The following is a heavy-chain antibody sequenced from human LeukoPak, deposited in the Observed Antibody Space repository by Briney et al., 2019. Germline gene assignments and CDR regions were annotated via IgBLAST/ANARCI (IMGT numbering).Heavy chain of an antibody. CDR2: TYYRSEWYN. CDR1: GDSVSSNSAA. V-gene: IGHV6-1*01. D-gene: IGHD3-22*01. CDR3: AQADGTGYFYFQH. Sequence: SQTLSLTCAISGDSVSSNSAAWNWIKQSPSRGLKWLGRTYYRSEWYNDYAVSVKSRININPDTSKNQFSLQLNSVTPEDTAVYYCAQADGTGYFYFQHWGQGTLVTVSS. J-gene: IGHJ1*01.